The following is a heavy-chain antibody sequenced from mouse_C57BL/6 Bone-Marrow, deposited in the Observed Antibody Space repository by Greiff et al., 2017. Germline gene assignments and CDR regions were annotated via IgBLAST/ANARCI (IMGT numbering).Heavy chain of an antibody. CDR1: GFTFSSYA. J-gene: IGHJ2*01. V-gene: IGHV5-4*03. D-gene: IGHD1-1*01. Sequence: EVKLMESGGGLVKPGGSLKLSCAASGFTFSSYAMSWVRQTPEKRLEWVATISDGGSYTYYPDNVKGRFTISIDNAKNNLYLQMTHLKSEDTAMYNCARATVVPFDYGGRGPTLTVSS. CDR2: ISDGGSYT. CDR3: ARATVVPFDY.